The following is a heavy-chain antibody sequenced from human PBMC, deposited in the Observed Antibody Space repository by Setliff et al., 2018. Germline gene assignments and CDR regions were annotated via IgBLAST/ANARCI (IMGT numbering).Heavy chain of an antibody. D-gene: IGHD2-15*01. CDR3: IVNMVRPVTGLDS. CDR2: VNPNDGYT. CDR1: GHSLTSNH. Sequence: GASVKVSCKASGHSLTSNHFHWGRQAPGKGLEWMGTVNPNDGYTSYAPAFQGRVAMTTDTSTGTAYMELSGLTSADTAIYYCIVNMVRPVTGLDSWGPGTLVTVSS. J-gene: IGHJ4*02. V-gene: IGHV1-46*01.